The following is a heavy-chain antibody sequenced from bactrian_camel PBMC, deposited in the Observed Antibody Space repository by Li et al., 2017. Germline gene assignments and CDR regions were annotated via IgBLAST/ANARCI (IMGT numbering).Heavy chain of an antibody. CDR2: INARGTST. J-gene: IGHJ4*01. V-gene: IGHV3S28*01. Sequence: QLVESGGGLVQPGGSLRVSCGASKFAFSGDDMSWVRQAPGKGLEWVSAINARGTSTYYADHVKGRFTISRDNAMNTLHLQLNSLKPEDTAVYYCVSLVGRPLVHQGTQVTVS. D-gene: IGHD2*01. CDR1: KFAFSGDD.